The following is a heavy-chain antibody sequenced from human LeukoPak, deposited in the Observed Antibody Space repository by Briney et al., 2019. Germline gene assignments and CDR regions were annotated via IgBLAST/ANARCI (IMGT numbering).Heavy chain of an antibody. V-gene: IGHV3-23*01. CDR2: ITAEGGIK. CDR3: AKDSPGFGIVFDS. D-gene: IGHD3-16*01. Sequence: GGSLRLSCAAAGFTFSTKSMSWVRQEPGKGRGSVSTITAEGGIKDYADSVNGRFTISRDNSKITVYLQMNSLRAEDTAVYYCAKDSPGFGIVFDSWGQGTLVTVSS. J-gene: IGHJ4*02. CDR1: GFTFSTKS.